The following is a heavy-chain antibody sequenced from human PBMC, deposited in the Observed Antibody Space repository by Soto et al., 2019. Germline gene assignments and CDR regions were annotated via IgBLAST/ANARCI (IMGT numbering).Heavy chain of an antibody. D-gene: IGHD3-10*01. Sequence: SVKVSCKSSGYSFSTYGMHWVRQAPGQSLEWMGWLNGGTGQTRYSQRFQDRLIITRDTSASTGYMELRSLRSEDTAVYYCARGKGMEENYFYYGMDIWGQGTTVTVSS. CDR2: LNGGTGQT. CDR1: GYSFSTYG. J-gene: IGHJ6*02. V-gene: IGHV1-3*01. CDR3: ARGKGMEENYFYYGMDI.